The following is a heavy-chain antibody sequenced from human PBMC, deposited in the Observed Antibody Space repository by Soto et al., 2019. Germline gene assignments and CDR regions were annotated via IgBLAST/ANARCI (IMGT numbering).Heavy chain of an antibody. D-gene: IGHD2-8*02. CDR3: ARKTGGFYPFDD. CDR2: ISSSGDT. V-gene: IGHV4-28*01. Sequence: QLRESGPGLVKPSDTLALICSVSGYSVSGDNWWGWIRQPPGKGLEWIGYISSSGDTHYNPSLESRITMSVGTSKKFFSLMLSSVTAVDTAVYYCARKTGGFYPFDDWGQGTLVTVSS. J-gene: IGHJ4*02. CDR1: GYSVSGDNW.